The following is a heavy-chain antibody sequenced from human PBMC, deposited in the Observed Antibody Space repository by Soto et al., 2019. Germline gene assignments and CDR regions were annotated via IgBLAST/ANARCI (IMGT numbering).Heavy chain of an antibody. CDR2: ISYDGSNK. D-gene: IGHD6-13*01. J-gene: IGHJ6*02. Sequence: GGSLRLSCAASGFTFSSYGMHWFRQAPGKGLEWVAVISYDGSNKYYADSVKGRFTISRDNSKNTLYLQMNSLRAEDTAVYYCAKDIIAAAGINYYYYGMDVWGQGTTVTVSS. CDR1: GFTFSSYG. CDR3: AKDIIAAAGINYYYYGMDV. V-gene: IGHV3-30*18.